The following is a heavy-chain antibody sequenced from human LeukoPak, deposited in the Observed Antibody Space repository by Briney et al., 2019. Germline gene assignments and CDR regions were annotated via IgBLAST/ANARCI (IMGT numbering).Heavy chain of an antibody. J-gene: IGHJ4*02. CDR2: IYYSGST. CDR1: GGSISSSSYY. V-gene: IGHV4-39*01. CDR3: ARRGGDSSGYYYPAFDY. Sequence: SETPSLTCTVSGGSISSSSYYWGWIRQPPGKGLEWIGSIYYSGSTYYNPSLKSRVTISVDTSKNQFSLKLSSVTAADTAVYYCARRGGDSSGYYYPAFDYWGQGTLVTVSS. D-gene: IGHD3-22*01.